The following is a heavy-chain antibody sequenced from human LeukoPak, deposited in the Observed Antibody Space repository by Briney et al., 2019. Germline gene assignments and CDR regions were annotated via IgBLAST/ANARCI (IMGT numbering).Heavy chain of an antibody. J-gene: IGHJ4*02. CDR1: DDSISRDF. CDR2: IRYSGRT. CDR3: AGLPDVSGWPFDY. Sequence: SETLSLTCTASDDSISRDFWTWIRQPPGKGLEWIGYIRYSGRTEYNPSLKSRVTISLESSKNQFSLKLTSVTAADTAIYYCAGLPDVSGWPFDYWGPGILVTVSS. V-gene: IGHV4-59*01. D-gene: IGHD6-19*01.